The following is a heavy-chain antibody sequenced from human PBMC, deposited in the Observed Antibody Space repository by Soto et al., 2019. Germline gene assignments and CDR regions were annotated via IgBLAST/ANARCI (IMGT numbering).Heavy chain of an antibody. CDR1: GFALSNYW. J-gene: IGHJ4*02. V-gene: IGHV3-7*05. D-gene: IGHD7-27*01. CDR3: ATETSTWGC. Sequence: EVQLVESGGGVVQPGGSLRLSCAASGFALSNYWINWVRQAPGKGLEWVANIKQDGSEKNYVDSVKGRFTISRDNARNSLYLQMNSLRAEDTAAYYCATETSTWGCWGQGTLVTVSS. CDR2: IKQDGSEK.